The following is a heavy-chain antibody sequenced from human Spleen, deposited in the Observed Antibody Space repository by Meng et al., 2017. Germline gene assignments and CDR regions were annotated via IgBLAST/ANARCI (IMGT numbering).Heavy chain of an antibody. J-gene: IGHJ4*02. CDR2: LSGGGFTT. D-gene: IGHD3-10*01. CDR1: GFSFSSYA. CDR3: AKYSYGLGDYFDY. Sequence: EVQLGYSGGGLVQPWGSLSLSCAASGFSFSSYAMSWVRHAPGKGLEWVSALSGGGFTTYYADSVKGRFTISRHNSKNTLYLQMNSLRAEDTALYYCAKYSYGLGDYFDYWGQGALVTASS. V-gene: IGHV3-23*04.